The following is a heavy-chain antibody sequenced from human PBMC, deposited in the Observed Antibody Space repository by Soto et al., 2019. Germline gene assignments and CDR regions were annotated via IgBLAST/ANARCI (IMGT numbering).Heavy chain of an antibody. CDR3: ARGRVGYCSSTSCYTVVDYYYGMDV. J-gene: IGHJ6*02. V-gene: IGHV4-34*01. CDR1: GGSFSGYY. Sequence: SETLSLTCAVYGGSFSGYYWSWVRQPPGKGLEWIGEINHSGSTNYNPSLKSRVTISVDTSKNQFSLKLSSVTAADTAVYYCARGRVGYCSSTSCYTVVDYYYGMDVWGQGTTVTVSS. D-gene: IGHD2-2*02. CDR2: INHSGST.